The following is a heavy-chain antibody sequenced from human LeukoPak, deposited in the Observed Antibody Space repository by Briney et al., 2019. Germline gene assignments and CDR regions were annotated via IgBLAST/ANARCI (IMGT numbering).Heavy chain of an antibody. CDR1: GYSISSDYY. V-gene: IGHV4-38-2*02. J-gene: IGHJ2*01. Sequence: SETLSLTCTVSGYSISSDYYWGWIRQPPGKGLEWIEYISYSGSTKSNPALKSRVTISGDRSKNQFSLKMTSVTAADTAVYYCAKSHPAVTTTDWYFDLWGRGTLVTVSS. CDR2: ISYSGST. CDR3: AKSHPAVTTTDWYFDL. D-gene: IGHD4-17*01.